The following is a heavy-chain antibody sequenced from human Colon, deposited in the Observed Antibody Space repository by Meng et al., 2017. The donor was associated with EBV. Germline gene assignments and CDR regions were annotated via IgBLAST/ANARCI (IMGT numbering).Heavy chain of an antibody. V-gene: IGHV4-39*01. CDR3: ARRRGGSGRDC. J-gene: IGHJ4*02. CDR1: GGSISSNGYY. D-gene: IGHD3-10*01. CDR2: IYHSGST. Sequence: HPPLPGSGPGPAKPSETLSLPCPVSGGSISSNGYYWDWVRQPPGKGLEWIGAIYHSGSTSYNPSLQSRVTMFVDTSKNQFSLMLTSVTATDTAVYYCARRRGGSGRDCWGQGTLVTVSS.